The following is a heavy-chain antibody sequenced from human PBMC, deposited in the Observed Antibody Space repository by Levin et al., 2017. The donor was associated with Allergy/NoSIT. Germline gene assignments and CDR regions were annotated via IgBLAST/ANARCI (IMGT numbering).Heavy chain of an antibody. CDR3: AKGSYCSAGTCYSRLGY. CDR2: ISGSGGTT. J-gene: IGHJ4*02. D-gene: IGHD2-15*01. V-gene: IGHV3-23*01. Sequence: GESLKISCAASGFTFSSDVMSWVRQAPGKGLEWVSGISGSGGTTYYADSVKGRFTISRDNSKNTLYLQMNSLRAEDTAVYYCAKGSYCSAGTCYSRLGYWGQGTLVTVSS. CDR1: GFTFSSDV.